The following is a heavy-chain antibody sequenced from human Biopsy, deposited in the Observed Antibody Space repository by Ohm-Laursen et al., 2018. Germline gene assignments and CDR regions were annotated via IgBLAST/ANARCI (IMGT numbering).Heavy chain of an antibody. J-gene: IGHJ5*02. CDR2: INAKTGDT. V-gene: IGHV1-2*02. CDR3: TRGGYYYDSLAYYYWFDP. CDR1: GHTFTDYY. D-gene: IGHD3-22*01. Sequence: ASVTVSCKASGHTFTDYYVHWVRQAPGHGLEWMGWINAKTGDTNYAQKFQGRVTMTRDTSISTAYVDLSSLRSDDTAVYYCTRGGYYYDSLAYYYWFDPWGQGTLVTVSS.